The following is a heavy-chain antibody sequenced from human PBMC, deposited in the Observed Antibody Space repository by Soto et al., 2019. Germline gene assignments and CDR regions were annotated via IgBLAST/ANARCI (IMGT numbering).Heavy chain of an antibody. CDR2: INTYNGMT. J-gene: IGHJ4*02. V-gene: IGHV1-18*01. D-gene: IGHD5-12*01. CDR3: AKSPRGEMATD. CDR1: GYTFINYH. Sequence: QVQLVQSGGEVKKPGASVTVSCKASGYTFINYHITWVRQAPGQGLEWMAWINTYNGMTDYAQRFQGRVTMTRDISTSPAYMELRNLGSGDTAVYFCAKSPRGEMATDWGQGTLVTVSS.